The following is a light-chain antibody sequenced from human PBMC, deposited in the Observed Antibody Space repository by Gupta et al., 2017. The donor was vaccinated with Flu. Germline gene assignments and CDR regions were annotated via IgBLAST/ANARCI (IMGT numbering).Light chain of an antibody. J-gene: IGLJ2*01. CDR1: NSNLGSND. Sequence: GSNSNLGSNDVYWYQQTPGAAPRLIIARDDQRSSGVPDRFSSSKSGPSASLAISGLRSEDEADYYCAVWDDSLVVFGGGTKLSVL. CDR2: RDD. V-gene: IGLV1-47*01. CDR3: AVWDDSLVV.